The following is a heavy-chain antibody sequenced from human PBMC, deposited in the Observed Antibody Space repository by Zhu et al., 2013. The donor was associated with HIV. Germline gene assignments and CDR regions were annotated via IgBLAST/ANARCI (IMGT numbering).Heavy chain of an antibody. D-gene: IGHD3-22*01. CDR3: ASNAHDSSAPSDFDY. V-gene: IGHV1-8*01. CDR2: MNPKSGNT. J-gene: IGHJ4*02. CDR1: GYIFTSFD. Sequence: QVVVSLGREVKKPGASVKVSCKXSGYIFTSFDINWVRQATGQGLEWMGWMNPKSGNTGYAQKFQGRVTMTRDTPISTAYMELSRLRSDDTAVYYCASNAHDSSAPSDFDYWGQGTLVTVSS.